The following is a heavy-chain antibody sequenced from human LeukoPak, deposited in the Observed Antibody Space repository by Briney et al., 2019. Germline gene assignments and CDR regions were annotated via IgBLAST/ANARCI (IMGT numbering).Heavy chain of an antibody. CDR1: GGSISSYY. CDR2: IYYSGST. V-gene: IGHV4-59*01. Sequence: KSSETLSLTCTVSGGSISSYYWSWIRQPPGKGLEWIGYIYYSGSTNYNPSLKSRVTISVDTSKNQFSLKLSSVTAADTAVYYCARAGGYGGNLDYWGQGTLVTVSS. CDR3: ARAGGYGGNLDY. J-gene: IGHJ4*02. D-gene: IGHD4-23*01.